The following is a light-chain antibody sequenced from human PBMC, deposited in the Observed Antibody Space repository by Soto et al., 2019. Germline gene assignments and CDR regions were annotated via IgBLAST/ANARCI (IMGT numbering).Light chain of an antibody. CDR1: QSVSSY. CDR2: DAS. J-gene: IGKJ5*01. V-gene: IGKV3-11*01. CDR3: QQRRNWPPGVT. Sequence: EIVLTQSPATLSLSPGERAPLSCRARQSVSSYLAWYQQNPGQAPRLLIYDASNRATGIPARFSGSGSGTDFTLTISRLEPEDFAVYYCQQRRNWPPGVTVGQGTRLEI.